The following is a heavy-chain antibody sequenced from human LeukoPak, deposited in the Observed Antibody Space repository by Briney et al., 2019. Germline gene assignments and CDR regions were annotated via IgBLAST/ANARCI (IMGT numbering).Heavy chain of an antibody. D-gene: IGHD3-10*02. J-gene: IGHJ6*03. CDR3: AKDEGFRMLGYYMDV. CDR1: GFTFSSYG. V-gene: IGHV3-30*18. Sequence: PGGSLRLSCAASGFTFSSYGMHWVRQAPGKGLEWVAVISYDGSNKYYADSVKGRFTISRDNSKNTLYLQMNSLRAEDTAVYYCAKDEGFRMLGYYMDVWGKGTTVTVSS. CDR2: ISYDGSNK.